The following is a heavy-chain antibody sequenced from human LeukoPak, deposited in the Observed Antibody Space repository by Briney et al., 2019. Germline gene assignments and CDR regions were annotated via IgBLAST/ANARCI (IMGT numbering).Heavy chain of an antibody. V-gene: IGHV3-30*18. CDR3: AKDRVKTNRGSRYFDL. CDR1: GFTFSSYG. Sequence: PGGSLRLSCAASGFTFSSYGMHWVRQAPGKGLEWVAVISYDGSNKYYADSVKGRFTISRDNSKNTLYLQMNSLRAEDTTVYYCAKDRVKTNRGSRYFDLWGRGTLVTVSS. J-gene: IGHJ2*01. CDR2: ISYDGSNK. D-gene: IGHD2-15*01.